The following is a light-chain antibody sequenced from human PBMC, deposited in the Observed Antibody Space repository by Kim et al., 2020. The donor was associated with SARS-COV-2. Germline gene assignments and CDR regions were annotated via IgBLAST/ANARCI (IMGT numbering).Light chain of an antibody. CDR1: NIGSKS. J-gene: IGLJ2*01. V-gene: IGLV3-21*03. CDR2: DDN. CDR3: QVWDSSSDHRV. Sequence: APGKTARITGGGSNIGSKSVHWYQQKPGQAPVLVVYDDNNRPSGIPERFSGSNSGNTATLTISRVEAGDEADYYCQVWDSSSDHRVFGGGTQLTVL.